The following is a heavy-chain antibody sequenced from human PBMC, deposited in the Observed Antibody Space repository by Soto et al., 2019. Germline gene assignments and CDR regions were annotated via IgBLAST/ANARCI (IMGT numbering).Heavy chain of an antibody. CDR2: IYYSGST. CDR3: ARYHGNFAY. D-gene: IGHD2-2*01. Sequence: PSETLSLTCTVSGGSISSSSYYWGWIRQPPGKGLEWIGSIYYSGSTYYNPSLKSRVTISVDTSKNQFSLKLSSVTAADTAVYYCARYHGNFAYWGQGTLVTVSS. V-gene: IGHV4-39*01. CDR1: GGSISSSSYY. J-gene: IGHJ4*02.